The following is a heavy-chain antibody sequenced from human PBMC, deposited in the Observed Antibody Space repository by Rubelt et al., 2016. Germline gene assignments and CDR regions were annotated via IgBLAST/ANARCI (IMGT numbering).Heavy chain of an antibody. V-gene: IGHV3-48*04. D-gene: IGHD2-8*01. CDR3: ARSSNGLFEY. Sequence: GGSLRLSCAASGFTFNSHGMHWVRQAPGKGLEWVSYISSSSSTIYYADSVKGRFTISRDNAKNTLYLQMNSLRAEDTAVYNCARSSNGLFEYWGQGTLVTVSS. CDR2: ISSSSSTI. CDR1: GFTFNSHG. J-gene: IGHJ4*02.